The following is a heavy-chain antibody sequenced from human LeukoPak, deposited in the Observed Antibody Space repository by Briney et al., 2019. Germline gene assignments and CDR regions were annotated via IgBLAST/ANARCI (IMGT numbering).Heavy chain of an antibody. CDR1: GFTFSSYA. Sequence: GGSLRLSCAASGFTFSSYAMSWVRQAPGKGLEWVSAISGDGGSTYYADSVKGRFTISRDNSKNTLYLQMNSLRAEDTAVYYCAKDRYDYVWGSYDEYYFDYWGQGTLVTVSS. CDR2: ISGDGGST. V-gene: IGHV3-23*01. J-gene: IGHJ4*02. D-gene: IGHD3-16*01. CDR3: AKDRYDYVWGSYDEYYFDY.